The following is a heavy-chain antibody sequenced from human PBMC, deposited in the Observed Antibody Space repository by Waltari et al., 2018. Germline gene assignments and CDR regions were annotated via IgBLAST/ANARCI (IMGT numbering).Heavy chain of an antibody. Sequence: QVRLVQSAAEVKKPGASVTVSCKASGYTLSSYGISWVRQAPGHGLEWKGWSGAYISNTDDAQKVRGRGTLTTDRSTNTAYMALRSLRSDDTAFYYCASSSFCSSTTCYLGYWGQGTLVTVSS. V-gene: IGHV1-18*01. D-gene: IGHD2-2*01. CDR2: SGAYISNT. CDR1: GYTLSSYG. CDR3: ASSSFCSSTTCYLGY. J-gene: IGHJ4*02.